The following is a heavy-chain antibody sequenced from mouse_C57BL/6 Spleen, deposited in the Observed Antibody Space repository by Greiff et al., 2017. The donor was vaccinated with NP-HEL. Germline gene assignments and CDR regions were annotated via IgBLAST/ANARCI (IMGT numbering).Heavy chain of an antibody. J-gene: IGHJ3*01. CDR2: IDPEDGET. V-gene: IGHV14-2*01. CDR3: ARTTAQASFAY. CDR1: GFNFTDYY. Sequence: VHVQQSGAELVKPGASVKLSCTASGFNFTDYYMHWVKQRTEQGLEWIGRIDPEDGETNYAPKFQGKATITADTSSNTAYLQLSSLTSEDASVYYCARTTAQASFAYWGQGTLVTVSA. D-gene: IGHD3-2*02.